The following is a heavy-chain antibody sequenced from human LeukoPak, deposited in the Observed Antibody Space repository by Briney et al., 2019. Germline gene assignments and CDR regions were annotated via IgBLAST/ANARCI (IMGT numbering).Heavy chain of an antibody. J-gene: IGHJ5*02. CDR3: AGDYITGTRTGFDP. D-gene: IGHD1-7*01. Sequence: PSETPSLTCTVSGGSLSSSSYYWGWIRQPPGKGLEWIGSIYYSGSTYYNPSLKSRVTISVDTSKNQFSLKLSSVTAADTAVYYCAGDYITGTRTGFDPWGQGTLVTVSS. V-gene: IGHV4-39*07. CDR2: IYYSGST. CDR1: GGSLSSSSYY.